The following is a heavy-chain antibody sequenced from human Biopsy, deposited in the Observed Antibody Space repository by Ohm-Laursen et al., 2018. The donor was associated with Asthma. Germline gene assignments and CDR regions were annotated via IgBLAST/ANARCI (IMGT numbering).Heavy chain of an antibody. J-gene: IGHJ4*02. CDR3: AKVHRVYAMVGYFDY. CDR1: GLTFSNYV. Sequence: SLSFPFPPGGLTFSNYVLTSFRQPAAKRPDWVSAMSGSGGSTYYADSVKGRFTISRDNSKNTLYLQMNSLRAEEKAVYYCAKVHRVYAMVGYFDYWGQGTLVTVSS. D-gene: IGHD2-8*01. V-gene: IGHV3-23*01. CDR2: MSGSGGST.